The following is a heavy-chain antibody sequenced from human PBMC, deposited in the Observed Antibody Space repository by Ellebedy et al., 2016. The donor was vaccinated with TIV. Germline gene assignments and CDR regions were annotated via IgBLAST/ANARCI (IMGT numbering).Heavy chain of an antibody. CDR2: IYTSGST. CDR1: GGSISSGSYY. CDR3: AREAGYCSSTSCYTGWFDP. D-gene: IGHD2-2*02. V-gene: IGHV4-61*02. Sequence: SETLSLTXTVSGGSISSGSYYWSWIRQPAGKGLEWIGRIYTSGSTNYNPSLKSRVTMSVDTSKNQFSLKLSSVTAADTAVYYCAREAGYCSSTSCYTGWFDPWGQGTLVTVSS. J-gene: IGHJ5*02.